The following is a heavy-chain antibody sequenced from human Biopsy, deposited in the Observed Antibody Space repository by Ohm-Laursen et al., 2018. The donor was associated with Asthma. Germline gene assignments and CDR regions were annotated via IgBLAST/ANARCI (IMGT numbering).Heavy chain of an antibody. V-gene: IGHV4-39*01. CDR1: GGSMTPTSHY. J-gene: IGHJ6*02. D-gene: IGHD3-3*01. Sequence: GTLSLTCTVSGGSMTPTSHYWDWIRQAPGKGPEWIGYISYGGKTSYNPSLKNRVTISGDTSKNQFSLRLTSVTAADTAVYFCARRITIFGVVQKDHGMDAWGQGTTVIVSS. CDR2: ISYGGKT. CDR3: ARRITIFGVVQKDHGMDA.